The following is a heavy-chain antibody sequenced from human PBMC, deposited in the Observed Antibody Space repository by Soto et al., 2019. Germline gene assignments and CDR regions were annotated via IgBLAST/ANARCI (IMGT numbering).Heavy chain of an antibody. J-gene: IGHJ4*02. Sequence: QVQLVQSGAEVKKPGSSVKVSCAASGGSLNNYAVSWVRRTPGQGFEWLGEIIPAFGTPNYAQKFQDRVTVTADVLTNTVFMELSSLRSEDTAEYYCASEGLRRGALDYWGQGSLVTVSS. V-gene: IGHV1-69*01. CDR3: ASEGLRRGALDY. CDR1: GGSLNNYA. CDR2: IIPAFGTP. D-gene: IGHD6-6*01.